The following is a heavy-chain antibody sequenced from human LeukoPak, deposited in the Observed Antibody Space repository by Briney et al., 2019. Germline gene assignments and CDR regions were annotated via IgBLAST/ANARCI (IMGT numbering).Heavy chain of an antibody. V-gene: IGHV1-2*06. CDR1: GYTFTGYY. Sequence: ASVKVSCTASGYTFTGYYMHWVRQAPGQGLEWMGRINPNSGGTNYAQKFQGRVTMTRDTSISTAYMELSRLRSDDTAVYYCARGLGEQLVPMGCWGQGTLVTVSS. CDR3: ARGLGEQLVPMGC. CDR2: INPNSGGT. J-gene: IGHJ4*02. D-gene: IGHD6-6*01.